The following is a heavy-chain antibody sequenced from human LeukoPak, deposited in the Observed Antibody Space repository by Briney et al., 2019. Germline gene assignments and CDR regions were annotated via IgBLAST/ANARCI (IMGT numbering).Heavy chain of an antibody. D-gene: IGHD6-13*01. CDR3: ARASQQLEPYNWFDP. J-gene: IGHJ5*02. Sequence: SETLSLTCTASGGSISSSSYYWGWVRQPPGKGLEWIGSIYYSGSVYCNPSLKSRVTISVDTSKNQFSLKLSSVTAADTAVYYCARASQQLEPYNWFDPWGQGTLVAVSS. V-gene: IGHV4-39*07. CDR1: GGSISSSSYY. CDR2: IYYSGSV.